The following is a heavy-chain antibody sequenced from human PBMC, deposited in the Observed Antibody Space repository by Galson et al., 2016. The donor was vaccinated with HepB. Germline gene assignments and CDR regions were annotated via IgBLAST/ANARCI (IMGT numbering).Heavy chain of an antibody. J-gene: IGHJ6*02. CDR2: INHSGIT. Sequence: ETLSLTCGVYGGSFSGYYWSWIRQSPGKGLEWIGEINHSGITNYRPSLKSRVIISVDTSKNQISLKIKSVTAADTAVYYCVRNTIAGRSYNGLDVWGQGTTVTVSS. CDR1: GGSFSGYY. V-gene: IGHV4-34*01. CDR3: VRNTIAGRSYNGLDV. D-gene: IGHD6-6*01.